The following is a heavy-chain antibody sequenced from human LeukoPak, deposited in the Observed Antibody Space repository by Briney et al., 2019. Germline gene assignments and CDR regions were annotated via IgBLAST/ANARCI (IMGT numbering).Heavy chain of an antibody. CDR2: ISSSSGYI. D-gene: IGHD3-22*01. J-gene: IGHJ3*02. CDR1: GFTFSSYS. CDR3: ARAYYYDSSGDDAFDI. Sequence: GGSLRLSCAASGFTFSSYSMNWVRQAPGKRLEWVSSISSSSGYIYYADSVKGRFTISRDSAKNSLYLQMNSLRAEDTAVYYCARAYYYDSSGDDAFDIWGQGTMVTVSS. V-gene: IGHV3-21*01.